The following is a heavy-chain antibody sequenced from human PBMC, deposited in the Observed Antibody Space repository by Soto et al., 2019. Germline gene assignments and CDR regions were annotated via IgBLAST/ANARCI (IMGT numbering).Heavy chain of an antibody. CDR1: GGSINNGDYY. CDR3: GRYYGGRVYVDY. V-gene: IGHV4-30-4*01. D-gene: IGHD4-17*01. J-gene: IGHJ4*02. Sequence: QVQLQESGPGLVKPSQTLSLTCTVSGGSINNGDYYWRWIRQPPEKGLEWIGYIYYSGSTYYNPSLKSRVTISVDTSMNQFSLKLNSVTAADTAVYYCGRYYGGRVYVDYGGQGSLVTVSS. CDR2: IYYSGST.